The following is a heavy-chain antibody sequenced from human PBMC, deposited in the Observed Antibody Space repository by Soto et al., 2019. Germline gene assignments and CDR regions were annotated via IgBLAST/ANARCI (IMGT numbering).Heavy chain of an antibody. Sequence: QPQLQESGPGLVKPSATLSLTCTVSGGSISSSSYYWGWIRQPPGKGLEWIGRIYYSGRMYYNPSTRSRLTVAEDTSKDQFSLKLSEVTAADAAVYYCSRHPTGLWFGDSPDYWGQGTLGTVSS. V-gene: IGHV4-39*01. CDR3: SRHPTGLWFGDSPDY. CDR2: IYYSGRM. J-gene: IGHJ4*02. D-gene: IGHD3-10*01. CDR1: GGSISSSSYY.